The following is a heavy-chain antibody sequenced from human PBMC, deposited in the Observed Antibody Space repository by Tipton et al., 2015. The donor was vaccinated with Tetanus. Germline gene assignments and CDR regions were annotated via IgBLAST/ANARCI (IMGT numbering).Heavy chain of an antibody. J-gene: IGHJ4*02. V-gene: IGHV1-69*01. CDR1: GGTFSNYV. D-gene: IGHD3-22*01. Sequence: QLVQSGAEVKKPGSSVKVSCKSSGGTFSNYVFNWVRQAPGQGLEWMGGFSPIFRRPNYAQKFQGRVTISADESTSTAYMELSSLRFEDTAVYYCARSRGGTRDYYASGYWGQGTLVTVSS. CDR2: FSPIFRRP. CDR3: ARSRGGTRDYYASGY.